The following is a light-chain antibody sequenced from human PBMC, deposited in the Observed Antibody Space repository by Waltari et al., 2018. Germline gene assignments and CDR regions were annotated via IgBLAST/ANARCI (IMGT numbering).Light chain of an antibody. CDR1: KIGSKS. V-gene: IGLV3-21*01. J-gene: IGLJ2*01. Sequence: SYVLTQPPSVSVAPGETARITCGGNKIGSKSVNWYQQEPGQAPILVIYYNNDRPSGIPERFSGSNSGNTATLTISRVDAGDEADYYCQVWDSDSDHVVFGGGTKLAVL. CDR3: QVWDSDSDHVV. CDR2: YNN.